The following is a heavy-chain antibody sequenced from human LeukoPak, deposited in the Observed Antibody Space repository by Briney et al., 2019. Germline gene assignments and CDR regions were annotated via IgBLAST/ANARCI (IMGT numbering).Heavy chain of an antibody. J-gene: IGHJ6*03. CDR3: ARVPLSGYKAYYYYMDV. Sequence: PSETLSLTCTVSGGSISSHYWSWIRQPPGKGLEWIGYIYYSGSTNFNPSLKSRVTISVDTSKNQFSLKLSSVTAADTAVYYCARVPLSGYKAYYYYMDVWGKGTTVTVSS. V-gene: IGHV4-59*11. D-gene: IGHD3-3*01. CDR2: IYYSGST. CDR1: GGSISSHY.